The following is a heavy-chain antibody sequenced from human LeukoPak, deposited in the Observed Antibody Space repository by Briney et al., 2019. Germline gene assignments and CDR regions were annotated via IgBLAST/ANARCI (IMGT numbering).Heavy chain of an antibody. J-gene: IGHJ2*01. CDR1: GGSISSYY. CDR2: IYYSGST. Sequence: TSETLSLTCTVSGGSISSYYWSWIRQPPGKGLEWIGYIYYSGSTNYNPSLKSRVTISVDTSKNQFSLKLSSVTAADTAVYYCARGRTGNWYFDLWGRGTLVTVSS. CDR3: ARGRTGNWYFDL. D-gene: IGHD7-27*01. V-gene: IGHV4-59*01.